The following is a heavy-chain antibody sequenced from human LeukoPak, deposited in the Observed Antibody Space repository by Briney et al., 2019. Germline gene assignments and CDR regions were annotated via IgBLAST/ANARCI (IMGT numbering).Heavy chain of an antibody. D-gene: IGHD2-21*01. Sequence: PSETLSLTGTVSGVSSSSSYWRWIRHPPGNGLEWIGYIFYTGDSNHNPSFKSRVSILLDPSKDQISLKLIPVTAADTAVYYCARHRFASPLDSWGQGTLVTASS. CDR1: GVSSSSSY. CDR2: IFYTGDS. V-gene: IGHV4-59*08. CDR3: ARHRFASPLDS. J-gene: IGHJ4*02.